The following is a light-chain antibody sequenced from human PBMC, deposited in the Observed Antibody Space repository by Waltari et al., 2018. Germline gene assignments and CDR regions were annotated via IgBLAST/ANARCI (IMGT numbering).Light chain of an antibody. CDR1: QSVSSSY. J-gene: IGKJ1*01. CDR3: QQYGSSPWT. V-gene: IGKV3-20*01. CDR2: GAS. Sequence: EIVLTQSPGTLSLSPGESATLPCRASQSVSSSYLAWYQQKPGQAPRVLIHGASNRATGIPDRFSGSGSGTDFTLTISRLEPEDFAGYYCQQYGSSPWTFGQGTKVEIK.